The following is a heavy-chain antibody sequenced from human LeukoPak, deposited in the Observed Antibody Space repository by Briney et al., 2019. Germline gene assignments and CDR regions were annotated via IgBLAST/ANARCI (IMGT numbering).Heavy chain of an antibody. CDR1: GFTFINAW. D-gene: IGHD3-10*01. V-gene: IGHV3-15*01. J-gene: IGHJ4*02. CDR3: SNYASGSVVG. CDR2: IKSKTDGGTT. Sequence: PGGSLRLSCAGSGFTFINAWMTWVRQAPGRGLEWVARIKSKTDGGTTDYAAPVKGRFTISRDDSKDTLHLQMNSLKTEDTAVYYCSNYASGSVVGWGQGTLVTVSS.